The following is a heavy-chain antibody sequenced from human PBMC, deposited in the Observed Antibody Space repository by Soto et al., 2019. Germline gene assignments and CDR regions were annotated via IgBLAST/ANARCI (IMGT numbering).Heavy chain of an antibody. CDR1: GGTFSSYA. V-gene: IGHV1-69*13. Sequence: GASVKVSCKASGGTFSSYANSWVRQAPGQGLEWMGGIIPIFGTANYAQKFQGRVTITADESTSTAYMELSSLRSEDTAVYYCARSSIAARYYYYYYGMDVWGQGTTVTVSS. J-gene: IGHJ6*02. D-gene: IGHD6-6*01. CDR3: ARSSIAARYYYYYYGMDV. CDR2: IIPIFGTA.